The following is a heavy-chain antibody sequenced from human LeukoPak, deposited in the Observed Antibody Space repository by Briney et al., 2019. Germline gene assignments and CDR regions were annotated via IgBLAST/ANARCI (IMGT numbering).Heavy chain of an antibody. CDR2: IYYSGST. CDR3: ARDCSGGSCYFGTDY. CDR1: GGSISSSSYY. V-gene: IGHV4-39*07. D-gene: IGHD2-15*01. J-gene: IGHJ4*02. Sequence: PSETLSLTCTVSGGSISSSSYYWGWIRQPPGKGLEWIGSIYYSGSTYYNPSLKSRVTISVDTSKNQFSLKLSSVTAADTAVYYCARDCSGGSCYFGTDYWGQGTLVTVSS.